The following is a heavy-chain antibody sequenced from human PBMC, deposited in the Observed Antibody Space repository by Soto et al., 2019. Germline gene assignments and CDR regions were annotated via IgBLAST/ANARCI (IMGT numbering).Heavy chain of an antibody. Sequence: EVQLVESGGGLVKPGGSLRLSCAASGFTFSNAWMIWVRQAPGKGLEWVGRIKSKNDDGTTDYAAPVKGRFTISRDDSKNTLYLRMNSLKTEDTSVYYCATVRFNLLVIDWGQGILVTVSS. D-gene: IGHD2-8*02. J-gene: IGHJ4*02. CDR3: ATVRFNLLVID. CDR2: IKSKNDDGTT. V-gene: IGHV3-15*07. CDR1: GFTFSNAW.